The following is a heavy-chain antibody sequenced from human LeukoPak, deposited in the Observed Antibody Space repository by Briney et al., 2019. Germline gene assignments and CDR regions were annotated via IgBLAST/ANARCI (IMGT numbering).Heavy chain of an antibody. J-gene: IGHJ4*02. CDR2: INSDGSST. CDR1: GFTFSSYW. CDR3: TTGRVEMATISKLQFDY. Sequence: PGGSLRLSCAASGFTFSSYWMHWVRQAPGKGLVWVSRINSDGSSTSYADSVKGRFTISRDNAKNSLYLQMNSLRAEDTAVYYCTTGRVEMATISKLQFDYWGQGTLVTVSS. D-gene: IGHD5-24*01. V-gene: IGHV3-74*01.